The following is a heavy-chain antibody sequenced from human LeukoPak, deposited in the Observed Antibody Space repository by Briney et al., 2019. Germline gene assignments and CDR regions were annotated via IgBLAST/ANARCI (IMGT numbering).Heavy chain of an antibody. CDR3: AGYYYDSSGYPLFDY. V-gene: IGHV3-23*01. Sequence: GGSLRLSCAASGFTFSRYAIHWVRQAPGKGLEWVSAISGSGGSTYYADSVKGRFTISRDNAKNTLYLQMNSLRAEDTAVYYCAGYYYDSSGYPLFDYWGQGTLVTVSS. D-gene: IGHD3-22*01. CDR1: GFTFSRYA. CDR2: ISGSGGST. J-gene: IGHJ4*02.